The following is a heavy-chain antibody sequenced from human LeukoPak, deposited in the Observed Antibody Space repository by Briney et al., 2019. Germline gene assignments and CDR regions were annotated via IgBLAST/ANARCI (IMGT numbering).Heavy chain of an antibody. CDR2: INPNSGGT. J-gene: IGHJ6*03. Sequence: ASVKVSCKASGYTFTGYYMHWVRQAPGQGLEWVGRINPNSGGTNYAQKFQGRVTMTRDTSISTAYMELGRLRSDDTAVYYCARDLDPYYYYYYMDVWGKGTTVTVSS. CDR1: GYTFTGYY. V-gene: IGHV1-2*06. CDR3: ARDLDPYYYYYYMDV.